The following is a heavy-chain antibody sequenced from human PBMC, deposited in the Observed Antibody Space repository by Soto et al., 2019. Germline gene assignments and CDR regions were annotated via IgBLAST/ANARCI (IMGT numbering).Heavy chain of an antibody. V-gene: IGHV4-61*08. CDR3: ARQTYDILMAHAFDI. D-gene: IGHD3-9*01. CDR1: GGSISSGGFY. J-gene: IGHJ3*02. CDR2: IYYSGST. Sequence: SETLSLTCTVSGGSISSGGFYWSWIRQPPGKGLEWIGYIYYSGSTNYNPSLKSRVTISVDTSKNQFSLKLSSVTAADTAVYYCARQTYDILMAHAFDIWGQGTMVTVSS.